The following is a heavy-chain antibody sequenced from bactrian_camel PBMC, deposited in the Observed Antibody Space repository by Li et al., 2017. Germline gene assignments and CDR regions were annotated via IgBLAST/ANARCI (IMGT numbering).Heavy chain of an antibody. CDR1: GCASRPCN. V-gene: IGHV3S53*01. J-gene: IGHJ4*01. CDR2: LTRDGYP. Sequence: HVQLVESGGGSVQAGGSLRLSCAASGCASRPCNMDWYRQAPGKEREKVAALTRDGYPGYAPSVKGRFTISIDNAKSTLYLQMNNLRADDTAMYYCAIGLFADFGLGRGTQVTVS. D-gene: IGHD5*01.